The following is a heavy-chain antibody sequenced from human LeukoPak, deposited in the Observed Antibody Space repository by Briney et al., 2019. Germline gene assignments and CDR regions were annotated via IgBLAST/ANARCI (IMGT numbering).Heavy chain of an antibody. CDR1: GFSLSTSGVG. V-gene: IGHV2-5*01. D-gene: IGHD3-3*01. CDR2: IYWNDDK. J-gene: IGHJ3*02. CDR3: AHNLYYDFWSGYTPARAFDI. Sequence: SGPTLVNPTQTLTLTCTFSGFSLSTSGVGVGWIRQPPGKALEWLALIYWNDDKRYSPSLKSRLTITKDTSKNQVVLTMTNMDPVDTATYYCAHNLYYDFWSGYTPARAFDIWGQGTMVTVSS.